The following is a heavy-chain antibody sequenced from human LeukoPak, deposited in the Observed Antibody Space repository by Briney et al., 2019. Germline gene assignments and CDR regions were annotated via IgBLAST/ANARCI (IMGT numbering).Heavy chain of an antibody. J-gene: IGHJ4*02. V-gene: IGHV4-59*08. CDR2: IYYTGTT. Sequence: SETLSLTCTVSGGSISSSYWSWIRQPPGKGLEWIGYIYYTGTTNYNPSLKSRVTISVDTSKNQFSLKLSSVTAADTAVYYCARLKGYSSGWYPSYYFDYWAREPWSPSPQ. D-gene: IGHD6-19*01. CDR1: GGSISSSY. CDR3: ARLKGYSSGWYPSYYFDY.